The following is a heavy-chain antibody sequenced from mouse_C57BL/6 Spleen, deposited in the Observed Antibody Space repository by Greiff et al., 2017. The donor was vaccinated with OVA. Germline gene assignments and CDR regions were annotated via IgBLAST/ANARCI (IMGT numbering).Heavy chain of an antibody. CDR1: GFTFSSYA. D-gene: IGHD1-1*01. Sequence: EVKVVESGGGLVKPGGSLKLSCAASGFTFSSYAMSWVRQTPEKRLEWVATISDGGSYTYYPDSVKGRFTISRDNAKNNLYLQMSHLKSEDTAMYYCARDPYYGSSSFDDWGQGTTLTVSS. CDR3: ARDPYYGSSSFDD. CDR2: ISDGGSYT. V-gene: IGHV5-4*01. J-gene: IGHJ2*01.